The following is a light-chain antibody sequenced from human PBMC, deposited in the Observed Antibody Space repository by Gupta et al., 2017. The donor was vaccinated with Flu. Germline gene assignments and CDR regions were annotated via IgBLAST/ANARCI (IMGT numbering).Light chain of an antibody. CDR1: QGIRND. Sequence: SSLSASVGDRVTITCRASQGIRNDLGWYKQKPGKAPKRLIYAASSWQRGVPSRFSGSGFGKEFTLTISSRQPEDFAAYYCRQHNSYPRNTFGQGTKMEIK. CDR2: AAS. CDR3: RQHNSYPRNT. V-gene: IGKV1-17*01. J-gene: IGKJ2*01.